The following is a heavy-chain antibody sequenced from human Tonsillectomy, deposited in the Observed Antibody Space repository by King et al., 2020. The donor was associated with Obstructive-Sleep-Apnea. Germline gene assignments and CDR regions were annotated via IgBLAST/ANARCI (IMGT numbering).Heavy chain of an antibody. J-gene: IGHJ4*02. D-gene: IGHD3-10*01. Sequence: VQLVESGGGLVQPVGSLRLSCAASGFSFSSYAMTWVRHDPGKGLEWVSAIGCSAVCTYYAVSVKGRFTVSRDNSKHTLFLQMNSLIAEDTAVYYCAKELTYYYGPGSYWPDNWGQGALVTVSS. V-gene: IGHV3-23*04. CDR2: IGCSAVCT. CDR3: AKELTYYYGPGSYWPDN. CDR1: GFSFSSYA.